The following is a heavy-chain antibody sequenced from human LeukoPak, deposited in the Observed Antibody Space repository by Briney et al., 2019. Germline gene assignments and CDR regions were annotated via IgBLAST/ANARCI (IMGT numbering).Heavy chain of an antibody. V-gene: IGHV3-9*01. CDR3: TKGGIQIWLNWFDA. CDR1: GFSFDDFA. D-gene: IGHD5-18*01. CDR2: ISGNSGTI. J-gene: IGHJ5*02. Sequence: GGSLRLSCAASGFSFDDFAIHWVRQAPGKGLEWVSGISGNSGTIGYADSVKGRFTISRDNAKNTLYLQMNSLRPEDTAFYYCTKGGIQIWLNWFDAWGQGTLVTVSS.